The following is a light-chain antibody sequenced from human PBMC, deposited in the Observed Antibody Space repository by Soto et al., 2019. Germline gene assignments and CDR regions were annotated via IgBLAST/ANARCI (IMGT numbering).Light chain of an antibody. V-gene: IGLV2-14*01. CDR2: EVS. CDR3: SSYTSSSTQV. J-gene: IGLJ1*01. CDR1: SSDVGGYNY. Sequence: QSVLTQPASVSGSPGQSITISCTGTSSDVGGYNYVSWYQQHPGKAPKLMIYEVSNRPSGVSNRFSGSKSGNTASLTISGLQAEDEADYYCSSYTSSSTQVF.